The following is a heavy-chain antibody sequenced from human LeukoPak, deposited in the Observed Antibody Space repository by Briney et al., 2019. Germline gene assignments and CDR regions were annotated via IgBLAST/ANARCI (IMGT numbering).Heavy chain of an antibody. CDR2: MNPNSGGT. J-gene: IGHJ3*02. CDR1: GYTFTGYF. CDR3: ARGVSIYYDSSGHSTDI. D-gene: IGHD3-22*01. Sequence: ASVKVSCTASGYTFTGYFMHWVRQAPGRGLEWMGRMNPNSGGTNYAHKFQGRVTMTRDTSISTPYMELSGLRSDDTAVYYCARGVSIYYDSSGHSTDIWGQGTMVTVSS. V-gene: IGHV1-2*06.